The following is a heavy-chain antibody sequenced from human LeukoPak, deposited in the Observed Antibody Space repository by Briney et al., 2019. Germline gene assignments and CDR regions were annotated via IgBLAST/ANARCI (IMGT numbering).Heavy chain of an antibody. Sequence: GRSLSLSCAASGFTFSSYAMHWVRQAPGKGLEWVAVISYDGSNKYYADSVKGRFTISRDNSKNTLYLQMNSLRAEDTAVYYCARDKDLGKQQLTNYFDYWGQGTLVTVSS. CDR2: ISYDGSNK. V-gene: IGHV3-30-3*01. J-gene: IGHJ4*02. D-gene: IGHD6-13*01. CDR1: GFTFSSYA. CDR3: ARDKDLGKQQLTNYFDY.